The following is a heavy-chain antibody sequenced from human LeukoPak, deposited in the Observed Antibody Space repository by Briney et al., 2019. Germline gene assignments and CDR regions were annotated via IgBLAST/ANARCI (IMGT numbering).Heavy chain of an antibody. V-gene: IGHV4-30-2*01. J-gene: IGHJ4*02. Sequence: SETLSLTCAVSGGSISSGGYSWSWIRQPPGKGLEWIGYIYHSGSTYYNPSLKSRVTISVDRSKNQFSLKLSSVTAADTAVYYCASASGSYSTRGAYYFDYWGQGTLVTVSS. D-gene: IGHD1-26*01. CDR2: IYHSGST. CDR1: GGSISSGGYS. CDR3: ASASGSYSTRGAYYFDY.